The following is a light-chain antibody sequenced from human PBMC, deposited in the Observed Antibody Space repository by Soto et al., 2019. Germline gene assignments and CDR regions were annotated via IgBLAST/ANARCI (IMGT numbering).Light chain of an antibody. V-gene: IGKV1-17*01. Sequence: DIQMTQSPSSLSASVGDRVTITCRASQGVRNDLGWYQQKPGKAPERLIYDASSLQSGVSSRFSGSGSGTEFSLTISSLQPEDFATYYCLQCKSYALTFGQGTKVDI. CDR3: LQCKSYALT. CDR1: QGVRND. J-gene: IGKJ1*01. CDR2: DAS.